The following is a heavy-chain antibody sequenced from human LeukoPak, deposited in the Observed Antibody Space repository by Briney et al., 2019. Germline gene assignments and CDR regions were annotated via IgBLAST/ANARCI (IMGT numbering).Heavy chain of an antibody. D-gene: IGHD5-18*01. CDR3: TREASGYSYGYEEH. V-gene: IGHV4-4*07. CDR2: IYTSGST. J-gene: IGHJ1*01. Sequence: SETLSLTCTVSGGSISNYYWNWIRQPAGKGLEWIGRIYTSGSTDYNPSPKSRVTMSVDTSKNHLSLKLSSVTAADTAVYYCTREASGYSYGYEEHWGQGTLVTVSS. CDR1: GGSISNYY.